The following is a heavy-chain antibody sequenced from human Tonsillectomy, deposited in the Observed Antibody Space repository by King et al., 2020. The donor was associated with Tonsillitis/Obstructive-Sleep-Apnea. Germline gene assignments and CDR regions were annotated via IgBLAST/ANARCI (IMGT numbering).Heavy chain of an antibody. V-gene: IGHV3-23*04. J-gene: IGHJ4*02. CDR3: AKDTDFWSGYLSAYVDY. Sequence: VQLVESGGGLVQPGGSLRLSCAASGFTFSSYAMSWVRQAPGKGLEWVSAISGSGGSTYYTDSVKGRFTISRDNSKNTLYLQMNSLRAEDTAVYYWAKDTDFWSGYLSAYVDYWGQGTLVTVSS. CDR2: ISGSGGST. D-gene: IGHD3-3*01. CDR1: GFTFSSYA.